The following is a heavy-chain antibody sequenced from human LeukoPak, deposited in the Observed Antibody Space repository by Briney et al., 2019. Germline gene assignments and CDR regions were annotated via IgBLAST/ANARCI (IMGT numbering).Heavy chain of an antibody. CDR1: GGSISSYY. V-gene: IGHV4-59*01. D-gene: IGHD2-8*02. CDR2: IYYSGST. J-gene: IGHJ4*02. CDR3: ARVYWGYGDY. Sequence: SSETLSLTCTVSGGSISSYYWSWIRHPPGKGLEWIGYIYYSGSTNYNPSLKSRVTISVDTSKNQFSLKLSSVTAADTAVYYCARVYWGYGDYWGQGTLVTVSS.